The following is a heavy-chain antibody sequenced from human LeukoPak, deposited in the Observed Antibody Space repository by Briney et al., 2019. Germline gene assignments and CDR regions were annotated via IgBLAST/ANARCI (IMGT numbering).Heavy chain of an antibody. Sequence: GGSLRLSCAASGFTFSSYAMSWVRQAPGKGLEWVSTISGGGGRTWYADSVKGRFTISRDNAKNSLYLQMNSLRAEDTAVYYCARGRGGFWGQGTLVTVSS. CDR2: ISGGGGRT. D-gene: IGHD3-16*01. CDR3: ARGRGGF. V-gene: IGHV3-23*01. CDR1: GFTFSSYA. J-gene: IGHJ4*02.